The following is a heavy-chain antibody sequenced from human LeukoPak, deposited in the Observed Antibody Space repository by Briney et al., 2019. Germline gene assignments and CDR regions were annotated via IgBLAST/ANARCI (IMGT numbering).Heavy chain of an antibody. J-gene: IGHJ4*02. CDR2: TSYDGSTK. CDR1: GYTFNYG. Sequence: GGSLRLSCAVSGYTFNYGMHWVRQAPGKGLEWVALTSYDGSTKYYADSVKGRFIISKDNSRNTLYLQMNGLKVEDTAVYYCAKHSGEYFDHWGQGTLVTVSS. CDR3: AKHSGEYFDH. V-gene: IGHV3-30*18.